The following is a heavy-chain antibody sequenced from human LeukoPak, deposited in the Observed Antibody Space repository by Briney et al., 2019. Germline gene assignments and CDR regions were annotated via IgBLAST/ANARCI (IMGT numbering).Heavy chain of an antibody. V-gene: IGHV3-74*01. Sequence: GGSLRLSCAASGFTFSSCWMHWVRQAPGKGLVWVSRINSGGSSTTYADSVKGRFTISRDNAKNTLCLQMNSLRAEDTAVYYCARPLSGYSSSLGYWGQGTLVTVSS. J-gene: IGHJ4*02. CDR3: ARPLSGYSSSLGY. CDR2: INSGGSST. CDR1: GFTFSSCW. D-gene: IGHD6-6*01.